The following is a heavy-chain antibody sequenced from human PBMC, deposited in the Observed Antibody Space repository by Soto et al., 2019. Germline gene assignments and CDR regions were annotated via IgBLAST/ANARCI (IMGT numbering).Heavy chain of an antibody. D-gene: IGHD6-6*01. CDR1: GGTFSSYA. Sequence: GASVKVSCKAFGGTFSSYAISWVRQAPGQGLEWMGGIIPIFGTANYAQKFQGRVTITADESTSTAYMELSSLRSEDTAVYYCARSPYAAARNYYYYGMDVWGQGTTVTVSS. CDR2: IIPIFGTA. J-gene: IGHJ6*02. V-gene: IGHV1-69*13. CDR3: ARSPYAAARNYYYYGMDV.